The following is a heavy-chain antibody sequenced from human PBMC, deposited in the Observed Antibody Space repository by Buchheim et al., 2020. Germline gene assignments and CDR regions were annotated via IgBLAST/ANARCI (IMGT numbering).Heavy chain of an antibody. Sequence: VQLVESGGGVVQPGRSLRLSCAASGFNFNTYGMHWVRQAPGKGLEWVSAIDTGGDTYYLGSVKGRFTISRDNARNSLYLQMNDLRAGDTAVYYCVRAPFDSWGHGTL. CDR3: VRAPFDS. V-gene: IGHV3-13*01. CDR2: IDTGGDT. J-gene: IGHJ4*01. CDR1: GFNFNTYG.